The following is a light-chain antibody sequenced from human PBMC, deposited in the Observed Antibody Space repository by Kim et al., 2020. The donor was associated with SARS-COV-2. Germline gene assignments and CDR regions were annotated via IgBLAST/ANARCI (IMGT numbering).Light chain of an antibody. J-gene: IGKJ1*01. CDR1: KGVSDW. Sequence: ASVGYSVTITCRARKGVSDWLAWYQQKPGKPPKLLIYKASKLEDGVPPRFSATESGTEFTLTINSLQPDDYATYYCQQYYSGSRAFGQGTKVDIK. CDR2: KAS. V-gene: IGKV1-5*03. CDR3: QQYYSGSRA.